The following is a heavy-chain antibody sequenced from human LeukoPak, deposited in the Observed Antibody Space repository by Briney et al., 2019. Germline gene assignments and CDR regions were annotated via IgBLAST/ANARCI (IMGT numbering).Heavy chain of an antibody. CDR3: AKTPHPRTTVTTPIDY. D-gene: IGHD4-17*01. V-gene: IGHV3-43*01. CDR2: ISWDGGST. CDR1: GFTFDDYT. J-gene: IGHJ4*02. Sequence: GGSLRLSCAASGFTFDDYTMHWVRQAPGKGLEWVSLISWDGGSTYYADSVKGRFTISRDNSKNSLYLQMNSLRTEDTALYYCAKTPHPRTTVTTPIDYWGQGTLVTVSS.